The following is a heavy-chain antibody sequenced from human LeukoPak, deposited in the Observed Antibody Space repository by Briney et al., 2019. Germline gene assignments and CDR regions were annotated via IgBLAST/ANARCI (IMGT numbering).Heavy chain of an antibody. CDR2: IWYDGSNK. V-gene: IGHV3-33*01. CDR1: GFTFSSYG. Sequence: LPGGSLRLSCAASGFTFSSYGMHWVRQAPGKGLEWVAVIWYDGSNKYYADSVKGRFTISRDNSKNTLYLQMNSLRAEDTAVYYCARDNRKWRGYSYGRYYYYYGMDVWGQGTTVTVSS. D-gene: IGHD5-18*01. J-gene: IGHJ6*02. CDR3: ARDNRKWRGYSYGRYYYYYGMDV.